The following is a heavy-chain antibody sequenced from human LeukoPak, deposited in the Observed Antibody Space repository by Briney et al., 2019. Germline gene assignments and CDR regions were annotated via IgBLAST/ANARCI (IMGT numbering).Heavy chain of an antibody. J-gene: IGHJ4*02. CDR1: GFTFGSYA. CDR2: ISPSGDRT. Sequence: GGSLRLSCAASGFTFGSYAMSWVRQAPGKGLEGVSFISPSGDRTSNADSVEGRLTIYRDNPRKTLYLQMNSLRGEDTAVYYCAIMHGYYDGSGYWVQWGQGTLVTVSS. CDR3: AIMHGYYDGSGYWVQ. V-gene: IGHV3-23*01. D-gene: IGHD3-22*01.